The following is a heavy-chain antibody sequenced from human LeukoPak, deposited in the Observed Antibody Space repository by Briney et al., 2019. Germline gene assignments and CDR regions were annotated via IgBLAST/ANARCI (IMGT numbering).Heavy chain of an antibody. V-gene: IGHV4-34*01. CDR3: ARGQGTVTTH. J-gene: IGHJ4*02. Sequence: SETLSLTCAVYGGSFSGYYCTWIRQPPGKGLEWIGEINHSGRANYNPSLKSRVTISLDTSKNQFSLKLSSVTAADTAVYYCARGQGTVTTHWGQGTLVTVSS. CDR1: GGSFSGYY. D-gene: IGHD4-17*01. CDR2: INHSGRA.